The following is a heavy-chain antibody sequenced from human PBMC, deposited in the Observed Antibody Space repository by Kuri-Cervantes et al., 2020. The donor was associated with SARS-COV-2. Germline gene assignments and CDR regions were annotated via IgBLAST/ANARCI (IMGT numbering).Heavy chain of an antibody. CDR3: ARDSWGGYPLAAFDI. Sequence: SETLSLTCTVSGGSISSSGYNWGWIRQPPGKGLEWIGSIYYSGSTYYSPSLKSRVTISVDKYKNQFSLKLSSVTAADTAVYYCARDSWGGYPLAAFDIWGQGTMVTVSS. CDR1: GGSISSSGYN. CDR2: IYYSGST. D-gene: IGHD6-25*01. V-gene: IGHV4-39*02. J-gene: IGHJ3*02.